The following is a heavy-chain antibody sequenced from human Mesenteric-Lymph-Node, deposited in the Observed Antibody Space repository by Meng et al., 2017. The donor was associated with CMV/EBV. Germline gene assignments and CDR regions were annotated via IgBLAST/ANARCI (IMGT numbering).Heavy chain of an antibody. J-gene: IGHJ4*02. CDR1: GGSISSGGCY. CDR3: ARDNDGYNSVDY. V-gene: IGHV4-31*03. CDR2: IYYSGST. D-gene: IGHD5-24*01. Sequence: CTVSGGSISSGGCYWSWIRQHPGKGLEWIGYIYYSGSTYYNPSLQSRVTISVDTSKNQFSLRLNSVTAADTAVYYCARDNDGYNSVDYWGQGTLVTVSS.